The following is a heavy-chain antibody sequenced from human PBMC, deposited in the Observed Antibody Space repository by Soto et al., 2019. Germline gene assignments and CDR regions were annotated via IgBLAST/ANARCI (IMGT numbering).Heavy chain of an antibody. V-gene: IGHV3-21*01. Sequence: LSCATSGFTFSSYSMNWVRQAPGMGLEWVSSISSSSRYIYYADSVRGRFTISRDNAKNSLYLQINSLRAEDTAVYYCARDRLVAATSAPPYCYYGMDVWGQGTTVTVSS. J-gene: IGHJ6*02. CDR1: GFTFSSYS. CDR2: ISSSSRYI. D-gene: IGHD2-15*01. CDR3: ARDRLVAATSAPPYCYYGMDV.